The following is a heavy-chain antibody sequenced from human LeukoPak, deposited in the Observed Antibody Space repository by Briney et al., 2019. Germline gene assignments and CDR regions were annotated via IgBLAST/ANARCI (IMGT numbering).Heavy chain of an antibody. V-gene: IGHV4-59*08. CDR2: IYYSGST. Sequence: SETLSLTCTVSGGSISSYYWSWIRQPPGKGLEWIGYIYYSGSTNYNPSLKSRVTISVDTSKNQFSLKLSSVTAADTAVYYCARHSYYDFWSGYYRIDWYFDLWGRGTLVTVSS. CDR3: ARHSYYDFWSGYYRIDWYFDL. CDR1: GGSISSYY. J-gene: IGHJ2*01. D-gene: IGHD3-3*01.